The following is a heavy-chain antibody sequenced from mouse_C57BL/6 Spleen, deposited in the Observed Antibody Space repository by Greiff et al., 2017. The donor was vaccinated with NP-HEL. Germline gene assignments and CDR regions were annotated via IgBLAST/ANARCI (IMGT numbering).Heavy chain of an antibody. V-gene: IGHV1-52*01. CDR1: GYTFTSYW. Sequence: QVHVKQPGAELVRPGSSVKLSCKASGYTFTSYWMHWVKQRPIQGLEWIGNIDPSDSETHYNQKFKDKATLTVDKSSSTAYMQLSSLTSEDSAVYYCARWSYYGNKGDYWGQGTSVTVSS. D-gene: IGHD2-1*01. CDR2: IDPSDSET. J-gene: IGHJ4*01. CDR3: ARWSYYGNKGDY.